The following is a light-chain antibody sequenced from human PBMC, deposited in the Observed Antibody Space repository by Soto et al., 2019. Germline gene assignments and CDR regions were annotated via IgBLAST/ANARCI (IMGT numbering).Light chain of an antibody. CDR3: QSYDSSMSGTV. CDR1: SSNIGAGNA. CDR2: GNN. J-gene: IGLJ1*01. Sequence: QSVLTQPPSVSGAPGQRVTISCSGSSSNIGAGNAVHWYQHLPGTAPKLLMYGNNNRPSGVPDRFSGSKSGTSASLAITGLQAEDEADYYCQSYDSSMSGTVFGNGTKVTVL. V-gene: IGLV1-40*01.